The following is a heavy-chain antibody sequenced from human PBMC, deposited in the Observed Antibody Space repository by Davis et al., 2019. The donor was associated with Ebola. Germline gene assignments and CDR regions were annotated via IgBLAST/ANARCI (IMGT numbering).Heavy chain of an antibody. V-gene: IGHV1-46*01. CDR1: GYTFTSYY. D-gene: IGHD3-22*01. J-gene: IGHJ5*02. CDR2: INPSGGST. CDR3: ARARLFSLFDP. Sequence: AASVKVSCKASGYTFTSYYMHWVRQAPGQGLEWMGIINPSGGSTSYAQKFQGRVTMTRDTSISTAYMELSRLRSDDTAVYYCARARLFSLFDPWGQGTLVTVSS.